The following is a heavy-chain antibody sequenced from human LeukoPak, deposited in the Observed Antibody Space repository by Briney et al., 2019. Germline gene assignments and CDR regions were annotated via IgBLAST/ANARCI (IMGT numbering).Heavy chain of an antibody. V-gene: IGHV3-30*18. CDR1: GFTFSSYG. J-gene: IGHJ4*02. D-gene: IGHD2-2*01. Sequence: GRSLRLSCAASGFTFSSYGMHWVRQAPGKGLEWVAVISYDGSNKYYADSVKGRFTISRDNSKNTLYLQMNSLRAEDTAVYYCAKDRYHVVPAPAGFDYWGQGTLVTVSS. CDR2: ISYDGSNK. CDR3: AKDRYHVVPAPAGFDY.